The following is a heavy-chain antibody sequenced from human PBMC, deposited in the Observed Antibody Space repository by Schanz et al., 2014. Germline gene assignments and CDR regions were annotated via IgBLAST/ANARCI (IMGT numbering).Heavy chain of an antibody. CDR3: ARGGYSSGWYDRDIAHFDY. CDR1: GRTFIVYH. CDR2: ISPNSGDT. J-gene: IGHJ4*02. Sequence: QVQLVQSGAEVKKPGASMKVSCKASGRTFIVYHVLHWVRQAPGQGLEWMGRISPNSGDTHSAQKFQGRVTMTWDRSISTANMELRSLRSDDTAVYYCARGGYSSGWYDRDIAHFDYWGQGTLVTVSS. V-gene: IGHV1-2*06. D-gene: IGHD6-19*01.